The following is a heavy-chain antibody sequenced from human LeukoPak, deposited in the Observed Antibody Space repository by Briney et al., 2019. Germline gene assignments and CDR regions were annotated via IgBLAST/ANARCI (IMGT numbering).Heavy chain of an antibody. V-gene: IGHV1-24*01. D-gene: IGHD1-26*01. CDR2: IDPEDGET. CDR1: GHTLTDLS. CDR3: ATGGIYSLLDY. Sequence: ASVKVSCKVSGHTLTDLSTHWVRQAPGRGLEWMGGIDPEDGETIYAQKFQGRVTMTEDTSTDTAYMELSSLRSEDTAEYYCATGGIYSLLDYWGQGTLVTVSS. J-gene: IGHJ4*02.